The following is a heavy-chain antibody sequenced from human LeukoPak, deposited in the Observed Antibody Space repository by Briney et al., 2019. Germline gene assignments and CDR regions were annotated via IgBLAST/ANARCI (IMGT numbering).Heavy chain of an antibody. CDR1: GGSISSSSYY. CDR3: ARASSWYY. Sequence: PSETLSLTCTVSGGSISSSSYYWGWIRQPPGKGLEWIGSIYYSGSTYYNPSLKSRVTISVDTSKNQSSLKLSSVTAADTAVYYCARASSWYYWGQGTLVTVSS. V-gene: IGHV4-39*07. CDR2: IYYSGST. D-gene: IGHD6-13*01. J-gene: IGHJ4*02.